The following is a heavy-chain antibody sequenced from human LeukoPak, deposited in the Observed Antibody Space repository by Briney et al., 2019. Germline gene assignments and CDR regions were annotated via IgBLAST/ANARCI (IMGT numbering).Heavy chain of an antibody. Sequence: SETLSLTCTVSGGSISSYYWSWIRQPPGKGLEWIGYIYYSGSTNYNPSLKSRVTISVDTSKNQFSLKLSSVTAADTAVYYCARDVRRGLLDYWGQGTLVTVSS. V-gene: IGHV4-59*01. CDR2: IYYSGST. CDR3: ARDVRRGLLDY. D-gene: IGHD3-16*01. J-gene: IGHJ4*02. CDR1: GGSISSYY.